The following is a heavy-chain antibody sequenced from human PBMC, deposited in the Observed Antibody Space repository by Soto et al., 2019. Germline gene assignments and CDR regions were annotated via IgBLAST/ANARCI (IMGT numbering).Heavy chain of an antibody. D-gene: IGHD3-22*01. CDR1: GFTFSNAW. CDR2: IKSKTDVGTT. V-gene: IGHV3-15*01. CDR3: TTDTYYYDSSGSPFFDY. J-gene: IGHJ4*02. Sequence: EVQLVESGGGLVQPGGSLRLSYAASGFTFSNAWMSWVRQAPGKGLEWVGRIKSKTDVGTTDYAAPVKGRFTISREDSKNTLDLQMNSLKTEDTAVYYCTTDTYYYDSSGSPFFDYWGQGTLVTVSS.